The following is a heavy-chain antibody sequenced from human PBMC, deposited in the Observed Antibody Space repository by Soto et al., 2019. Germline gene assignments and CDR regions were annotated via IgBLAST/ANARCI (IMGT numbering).Heavy chain of an antibody. V-gene: IGHV3-33*03. CDR2: IWYDGMNK. CDR3: AKSIAVAPGWLDP. D-gene: IGHD6-19*01. J-gene: IGHJ5*02. Sequence: GGSLRVSCAASGFSFSDYGMPGVLQPPGQGLEWVAGIWYDGMNKYHADSVNGLFTISRENSKNSVYLQMNGLSAEETAVYYCAKSIAVAPGWLDPWGQGTVVTVSS. CDR1: GFSFSDYG.